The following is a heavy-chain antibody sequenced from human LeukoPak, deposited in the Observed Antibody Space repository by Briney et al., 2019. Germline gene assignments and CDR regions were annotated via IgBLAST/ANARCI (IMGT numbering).Heavy chain of an antibody. CDR3: ARDHADYDFWGRGDAFDI. J-gene: IGHJ3*02. CDR1: GFTFSNYG. Sequence: GGSLRLSCAASGFTFSNYGMHWVRQAPGKGLEWVAVISYDGNNKYYADSVKGRFTISRDNSKKTLYLQMNSLRAEDTAVYYCARDHADYDFWGRGDAFDIWGQGTMVTVSS. V-gene: IGHV3-30*03. D-gene: IGHD3-3*01. CDR2: ISYDGNNK.